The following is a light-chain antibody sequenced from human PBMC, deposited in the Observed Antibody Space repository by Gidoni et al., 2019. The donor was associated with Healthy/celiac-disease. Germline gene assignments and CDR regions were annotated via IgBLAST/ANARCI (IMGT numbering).Light chain of an antibody. CDR2: GAS. CDR1: QSISSY. Sequence: DIQMNQSPSSLSASVGDRVTITCRASQSISSYLNWYQQKPGKAPKLLIYGASSLQSGVPSRFSGSGSGTDFTLTISSLQPEDFATYYCQQSYSTPLFGPGTKVDIK. CDR3: QQSYSTPL. J-gene: IGKJ3*01. V-gene: IGKV1-39*01.